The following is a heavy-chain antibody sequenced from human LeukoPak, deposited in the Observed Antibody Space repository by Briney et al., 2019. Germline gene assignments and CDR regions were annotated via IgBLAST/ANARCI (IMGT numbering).Heavy chain of an antibody. CDR1: GGSISSSSYY. D-gene: IGHD6-13*01. J-gene: IGHJ3*02. CDR2: IYYSGST. CDR3: ARIGSSWSDGFDI. Sequence: SETLSLTCTVSGGSISSSSYYWGWIRQPPGKGLEWIGSIYYSGSTYYNPSLKSRVTISVDTSKNQFSLKLSSVTAADTAVYYCARIGSSWSDGFDIWSQGTMVTVS. V-gene: IGHV4-39*07.